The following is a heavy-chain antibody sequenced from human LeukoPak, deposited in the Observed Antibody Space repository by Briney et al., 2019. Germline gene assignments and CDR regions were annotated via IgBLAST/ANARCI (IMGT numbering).Heavy chain of an antibody. J-gene: IGHJ4*02. D-gene: IGHD3-9*01. CDR1: GGTFSSYA. CDR2: IIPIFGTA. V-gene: IGHV1-69*06. CDR3: AREGYYDILTGYQYYFDY. Sequence: GSSVKVSCKASGGTFSSYAISWVRQAPGQGLEWMGGIIPIFGTANYAQKFQGRVTITAVKSTGTAYMELSSLRSEDTAVYYCAREGYYDILTGYQYYFDYWGQGTLVTVSS.